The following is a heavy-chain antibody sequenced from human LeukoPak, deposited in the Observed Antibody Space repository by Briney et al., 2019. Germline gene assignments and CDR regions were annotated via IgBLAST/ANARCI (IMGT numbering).Heavy chain of an antibody. CDR1: GFTFSSYW. J-gene: IGHJ5*02. CDR2: INTDGSST. Sequence: GGSLRLSCAASGFTFSSYWMHWVRQAPGKGLVWVSRINTDGSSTSYADSVKGQFTISRDNAKNTLYLQMNSLRAEDTAVYYCARGEGYYDFWSGYSNWFDPWGQGTLVTVSS. CDR3: ARGEGYYDFWSGYSNWFDP. V-gene: IGHV3-74*01. D-gene: IGHD3-3*01.